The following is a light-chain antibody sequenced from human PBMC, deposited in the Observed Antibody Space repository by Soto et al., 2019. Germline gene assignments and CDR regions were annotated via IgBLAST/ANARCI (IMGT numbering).Light chain of an antibody. J-gene: IGLJ2*01. CDR1: SSDVGGHNY. Sequence: QSALTQPASVSGSPGQSITISCTGTSSDVGGHNYVSWYQQHPGKVPKLIIYEVSDRPSGTSNRFSGSKSGNTASLTISGLQAEDEADYFCSSYTTSSTLVLGGGTKVTVL. CDR2: EVS. V-gene: IGLV2-14*01. CDR3: SSYTTSSTLV.